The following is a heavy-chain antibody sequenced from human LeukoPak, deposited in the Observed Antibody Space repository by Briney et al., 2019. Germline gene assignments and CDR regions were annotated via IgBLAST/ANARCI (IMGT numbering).Heavy chain of an antibody. J-gene: IGHJ4*02. CDR2: INTDGSDT. CDR3: VRGSSGWKGVDY. Sequence: QPGGSLRLSCAASGFTFNNYWMHWVHRAPGKGLVWVSVINTDGSDTNNADSVNGRFTISRDNAKNTLYLQMNSLRAEDTAVYYCVRGSSGWKGVDYWGQGTLVNVSS. V-gene: IGHV3-74*01. D-gene: IGHD6-25*01. CDR1: GFTFNNYW.